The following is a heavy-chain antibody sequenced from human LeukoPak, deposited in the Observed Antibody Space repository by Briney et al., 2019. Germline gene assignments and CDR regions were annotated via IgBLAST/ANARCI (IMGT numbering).Heavy chain of an antibody. J-gene: IGHJ4*02. V-gene: IGHV3-23*01. CDR3: AKAAVWGSYRNNYFDY. CDR1: GFTFSSYA. D-gene: IGHD3-16*02. CDR2: ISGSGGST. Sequence: GGSLRLSCAASGFTFSSYAMSWVRQAPGKGLEWVSAISGSGGSTYYADSVKGRFTISRDNSKNTLYLQMNSLGAEDTAVYYCAKAAVWGSYRNNYFDYWGQGTLVTVSS.